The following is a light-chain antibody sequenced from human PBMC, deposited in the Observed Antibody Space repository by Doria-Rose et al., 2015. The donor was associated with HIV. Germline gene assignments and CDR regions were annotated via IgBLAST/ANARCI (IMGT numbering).Light chain of an antibody. Sequence: DIVMTQSPDSLAVSLGERATINCKSSQSILYSSKNKNYLALYQQKPGQPPKLLIYWASTRESGVPARFSGSGSGADFPLTISSLQAEDVAVYYCQQYYSPPPTFDQGTKG. J-gene: IGKJ1*01. CDR2: WAS. CDR1: QSILYSSKNKNY. V-gene: IGKV4-1*01. CDR3: QQYYSPPPT.